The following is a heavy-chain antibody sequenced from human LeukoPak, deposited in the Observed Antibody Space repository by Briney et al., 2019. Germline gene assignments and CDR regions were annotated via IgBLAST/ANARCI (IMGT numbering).Heavy chain of an antibody. Sequence: SETLSLTCAVYGGSFSGYYWSWIRQPPGKGLEWIGEINHSGSTNYNPSLKSRVTISVDTSKNQFFLKLSSVTAADTAVYYCARGPLGYCSSTSCRDAFDIWGQGTMVTVSS. CDR1: GGSFSGYY. V-gene: IGHV4-34*01. J-gene: IGHJ3*02. D-gene: IGHD2-2*01. CDR3: ARGPLGYCSSTSCRDAFDI. CDR2: INHSGST.